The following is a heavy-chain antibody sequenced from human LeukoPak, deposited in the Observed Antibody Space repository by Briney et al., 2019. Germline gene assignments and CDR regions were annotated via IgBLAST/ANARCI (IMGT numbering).Heavy chain of an antibody. CDR2: IYTSGST. D-gene: IGHD3-10*01. Sequence: SETLSLTCTVSGGSISSYYWSWIRQPAGKGLEWIGRIYTSGSTNYNPSLRSRVIMSVDTSKNQFSLKLSSVTAADTAVYYCARARRPGGYASGFFDYWGQGTLVTVSS. CDR3: ARARRPGGYASGFFDY. J-gene: IGHJ4*02. V-gene: IGHV4-4*07. CDR1: GGSISSYY.